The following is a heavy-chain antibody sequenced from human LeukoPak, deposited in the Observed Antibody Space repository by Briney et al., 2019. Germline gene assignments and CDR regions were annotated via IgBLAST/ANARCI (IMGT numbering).Heavy chain of an antibody. CDR3: AKDSSTWHYFDY. J-gene: IGHJ4*02. V-gene: IGHV3-23*01. Sequence: GGSLRLSCAASGFTFSSFAMSWVRQAPGKGLEWVSVISAGGSSTHYADSVKGWFTISRDNSRNTLYLQMNNLRAEDTAVYYCAKDSSTWHYFDYWGQGTLVTVSS. CDR2: ISAGGSST. CDR1: GFTFSSFA. D-gene: IGHD6-13*01.